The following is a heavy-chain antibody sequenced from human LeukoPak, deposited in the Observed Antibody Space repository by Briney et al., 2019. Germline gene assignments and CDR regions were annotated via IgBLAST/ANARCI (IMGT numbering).Heavy chain of an antibody. CDR2: IYYSGST. V-gene: IGHV4-59*12. D-gene: IGHD3-22*01. J-gene: IGHJ4*02. Sequence: SETLSLTCTVSGGSISSYYWSWIRQPPGKGLEWIGYIYYSGSTNYNPSLKSRVTISVDTSKNQFSLKLSSVTAADTAVYYCARGTRARSSGPPDYWGQGTLVTVSS. CDR3: ARGTRARSSGPPDY. CDR1: GGSISSYY.